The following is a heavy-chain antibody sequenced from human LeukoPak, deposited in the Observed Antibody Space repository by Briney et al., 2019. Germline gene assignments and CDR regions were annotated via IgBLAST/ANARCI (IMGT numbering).Heavy chain of an antibody. CDR3: DRDNGDWQKRFDS. CDR2: INQDASEI. CDR1: GFTFSTYW. Sequence: PGGSLRLSCAASGFTFSTYWMNWYRQAPGKGLERVGNINQDASEINYVDSVRGRFTISRDNAKNSLHLQMNSLRAEDTAVYATDRDNGDWQKRFDSWGQGTLVTVSS. V-gene: IGHV3-7*01. D-gene: IGHD2-21*02. J-gene: IGHJ4*02.